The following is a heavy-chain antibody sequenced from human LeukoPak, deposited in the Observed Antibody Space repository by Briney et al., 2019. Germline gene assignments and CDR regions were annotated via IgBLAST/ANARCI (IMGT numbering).Heavy chain of an antibody. CDR1: GFTFSVYA. D-gene: IGHD2-21*02. Sequence: GGSLRLSCEASGFTFSVYAIHWVRQAPGKGLEYVSTIISNGGSTYYADSVKGRFTISRDNSKNTVSLQMSSLRAEDTALYYCVKDGLAFCGGDCYSYFDYWGQGTLVTVSS. CDR3: VKDGLAFCGGDCYSYFDY. J-gene: IGHJ4*02. CDR2: IISNGGST. V-gene: IGHV3-64D*06.